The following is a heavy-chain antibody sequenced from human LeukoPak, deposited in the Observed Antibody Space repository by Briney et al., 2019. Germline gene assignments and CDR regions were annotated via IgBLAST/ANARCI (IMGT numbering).Heavy chain of an antibody. CDR2: IYHSGST. J-gene: IGHJ6*03. V-gene: IGHV4-38-2*02. D-gene: IGHD6-6*01. CDR3: ARVLSSSFYYYYYMDV. CDR1: GYSISSGYY. Sequence: SETLSLTCTVSGYSISSGYYWGWIRQPPGKGLEWIGSIYHSGSTYYNPSLKSRVTISVDTSKNQFSLKLSSVTAADTAVYYCARVLSSSFYYYYYMDVWGKGTTVTVSS.